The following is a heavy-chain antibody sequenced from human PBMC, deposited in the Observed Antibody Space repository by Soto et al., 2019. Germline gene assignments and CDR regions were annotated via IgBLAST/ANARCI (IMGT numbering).Heavy chain of an antibody. Sequence: VSGPTLVNPTQTLTLTCTFSGFSLTNTGMCVSWIRQPPGKALEWLARIDWDGDESYSPSLKTRLTISRDSSKNQVVLTMTNMDPADTGTYFCAREDTVTTDDEGFDIWGQGTKVTVSS. CDR2: IDWDGDE. J-gene: IGHJ3*02. V-gene: IGHV2-70*11. CDR1: GFSLTNTGMC. CDR3: AREDTVTTDDEGFDI. D-gene: IGHD4-17*01.